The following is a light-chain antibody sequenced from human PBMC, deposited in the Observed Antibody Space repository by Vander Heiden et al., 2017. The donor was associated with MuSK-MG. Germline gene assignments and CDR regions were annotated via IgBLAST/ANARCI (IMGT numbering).Light chain of an antibody. CDR1: QSISTW. Sequence: DTQLTQSPLTSSASVGDRVTIHCGACQSISTWLAWYQQKPVKAPKLLIYDASSVESGVPSRFSGSRSGTEFTLTISMVHADDFASYYCQYDKSYSVTFGPGTKVDIK. J-gene: IGKJ3*01. V-gene: IGKV1-5*01. CDR3: QYDKSYSVT. CDR2: DAS.